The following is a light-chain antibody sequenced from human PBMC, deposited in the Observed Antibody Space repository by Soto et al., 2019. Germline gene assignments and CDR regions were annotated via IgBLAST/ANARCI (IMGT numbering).Light chain of an antibody. Sequence: QSALTQPPSASGSPGQSVTISCTGTSSDVGGYNSVSWYQQHPGKAPRLMIYEVNKRPSGVPDRFSGSKSGNTASLTVSGLQAEDEADYYCNSLAGSNNLWVFFGGTKLTVL. CDR2: EVN. V-gene: IGLV2-8*01. CDR1: SSDVGGYNS. CDR3: NSLAGSNNLWV. J-gene: IGLJ3*02.